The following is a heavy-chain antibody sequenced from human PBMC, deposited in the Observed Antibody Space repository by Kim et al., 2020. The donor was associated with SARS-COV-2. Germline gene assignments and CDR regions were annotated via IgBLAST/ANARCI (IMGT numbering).Heavy chain of an antibody. CDR1: GGTFSSYA. J-gene: IGHJ5*02. D-gene: IGHD3-10*01. CDR3: ASSPPLVRGVIISRYNWFDP. CDR2: IIPIFGTA. V-gene: IGHV1-69*13. Sequence: SVKFSCKASGGTFSSYAISWVRQAPGQGLEWMGGIIPIFGTANYAQKFQGRVTITADESTSTAYMELSSLRSEDTAVYYCASSPPLVRGVIISRYNWFDPWGQGTLVTVSS.